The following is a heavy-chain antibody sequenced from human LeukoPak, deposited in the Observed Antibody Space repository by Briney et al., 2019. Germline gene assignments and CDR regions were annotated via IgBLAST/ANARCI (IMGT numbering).Heavy chain of an antibody. CDR2: ISCSGSTI. Sequence: GGSLTLSCAASGFTFSNYYRSWIRQAPGKGLEWVSYISCSGSTIYYADFEKGRITISRATAKHSLFLQMTSMGAEDAVFYCSARPIVLEWLPDWFDPWGQGTLVTVSS. CDR1: GFTFSNYY. CDR3: ARPIVLEWLPDWFDP. D-gene: IGHD3-3*01. J-gene: IGHJ5*02. V-gene: IGHV3-11*04.